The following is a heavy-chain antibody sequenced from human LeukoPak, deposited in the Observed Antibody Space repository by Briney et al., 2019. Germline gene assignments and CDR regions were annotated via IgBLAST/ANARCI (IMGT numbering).Heavy chain of an antibody. CDR2: IIPIFGTA. CDR1: GGTFSSYA. Sequence: SVKVSCKASGGTFSSYAISWVRQAPGQGLEWMGGIIPIFGTANYAQKFQGRVTITADESTSTAYMELSSLRSEDTAVYYCASHRTSSSYYFDYWGQGTLVTVSS. CDR3: ASHRTSSSYYFDY. V-gene: IGHV1-69*13. J-gene: IGHJ4*02. D-gene: IGHD2-2*01.